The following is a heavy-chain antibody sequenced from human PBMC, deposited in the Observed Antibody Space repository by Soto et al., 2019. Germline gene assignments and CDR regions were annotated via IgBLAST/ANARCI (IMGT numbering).Heavy chain of an antibody. CDR2: IYWSGDE. D-gene: IGHD6-6*01. V-gene: IGHV2-5*01. J-gene: IGHJ3*02. Sequence: SGPTLVNPTQTLTLTCSVSGFSLSTSGVGGGWIRQSPGKALEWLALIYWSGDEHYRPSLKSRLSITKDTSKNHVVLIMTDMDPVDTATYYCARGIATLPVFAFDIWGQGTMVTVSS. CDR3: ARGIATLPVFAFDI. CDR1: GFSLSTSGVG.